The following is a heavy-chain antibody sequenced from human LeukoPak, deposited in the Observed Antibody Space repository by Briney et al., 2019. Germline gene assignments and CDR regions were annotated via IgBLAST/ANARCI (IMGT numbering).Heavy chain of an antibody. CDR3: ARSEPTGVWFVY. D-gene: IGHD3-10*01. Sequence: GGSLRLSCAASGFTFSSYSMNWVRQAPGKGPEWVSSISSSSSYIYYADSVKGRFTISRDNAKNSLYLQMNSLRAEDTAVYYCARSEPTGVWFVYWGQGTLVTVSS. J-gene: IGHJ4*02. CDR1: GFTFSSYS. CDR2: ISSSSSYI. V-gene: IGHV3-21*01.